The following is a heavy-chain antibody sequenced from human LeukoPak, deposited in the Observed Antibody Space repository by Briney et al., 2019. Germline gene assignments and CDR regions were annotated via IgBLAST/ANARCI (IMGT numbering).Heavy chain of an antibody. V-gene: IGHV4-30-4*01. J-gene: IGHJ4*02. CDR2: IYYSGST. Sequence: SETLSLTCTVSGGSISSADYYWSWVRQPPRKGLEWIGYIYYSGSTYYNPSLKSRLTMSVDTSKNQFSLKLSSVTAADTAVYYCARGGRARMFDYWGQGTLVTVSS. CDR3: ARGGRARMFDY. D-gene: IGHD1-1*01. CDR1: GGSISSADYY.